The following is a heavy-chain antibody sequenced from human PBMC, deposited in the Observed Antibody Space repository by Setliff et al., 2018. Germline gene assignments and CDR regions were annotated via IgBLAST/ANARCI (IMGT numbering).Heavy chain of an antibody. J-gene: IGHJ3*02. CDR3: ARGRMRGSCSGPSCTYDPFDI. V-gene: IGHV4-39*07. CDR1: GVTIGGNNYYY. D-gene: IGHD2-2*01. CDR2: IYHSGSS. Sequence: SETLSLTCSLSGVTIGGNNYYYWAWIRQPPGKGLEWIGSIYHSGSSYYNSSLRSRVTISVDTSKNQFSLILRSVTAADTAVYYCARGRMRGSCSGPSCTYDPFDIWGQGTLVTVSS.